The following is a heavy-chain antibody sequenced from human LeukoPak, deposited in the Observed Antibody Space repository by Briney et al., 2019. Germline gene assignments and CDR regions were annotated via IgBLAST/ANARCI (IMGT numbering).Heavy chain of an antibody. CDR2: IYTSGST. CDR1: GGSMSSYY. Sequence: SETLSLTCTVSGGSMSSYYWSWIRQPPGKGLEWIGYIYTSGSTNYNPSLKSRVTISVDTSKNQFSLKLSSVTAADTAVYYCAKQGETGMDVWGKGTTVTVSS. V-gene: IGHV4-4*09. J-gene: IGHJ6*04. CDR3: AKQGETGMDV. D-gene: IGHD7-27*01.